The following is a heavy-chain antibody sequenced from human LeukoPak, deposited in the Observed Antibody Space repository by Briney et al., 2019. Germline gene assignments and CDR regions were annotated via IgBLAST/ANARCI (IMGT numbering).Heavy chain of an antibody. CDR2: IYTTGTT. V-gene: IGHV4-61*09. D-gene: IGHD2-2*02. CDR1: GGSINSGSYY. Sequence: PSETLSLTCTVSGGSINSGSYYWNWIRQSAGKGLEWIGHIYTTGTTNCNPSLKSRVTISLDTSKNQFSLNLNSVTAADTAVYYSARRTSTSCYNFDYWGQGALVTVSS. J-gene: IGHJ4*02. CDR3: ARRTSTSCYNFDY.